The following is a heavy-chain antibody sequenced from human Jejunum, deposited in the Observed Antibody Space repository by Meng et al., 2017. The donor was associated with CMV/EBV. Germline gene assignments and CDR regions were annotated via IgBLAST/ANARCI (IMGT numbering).Heavy chain of an antibody. Sequence: SCAASGFTFSAYAMNWVRRAPGKGLEWVSGIRGDDGRTFYAGSVKGRFIISRDDSKSTLYLQMSGLRAEDTAVYYCAKAIDFGSWGQGTLVTVSS. CDR1: GFTFSAYA. CDR3: AKAIDFGS. CDR2: IRGDDGRT. V-gene: IGHV3-23*01. D-gene: IGHD1-26*01. J-gene: IGHJ4*02.